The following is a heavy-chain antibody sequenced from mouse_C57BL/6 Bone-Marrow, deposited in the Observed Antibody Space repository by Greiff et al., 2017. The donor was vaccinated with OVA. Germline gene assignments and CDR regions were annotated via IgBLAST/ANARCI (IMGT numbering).Heavy chain of an antibody. Sequence: EVNVVESGGGLVQPKGSLKLSCAASGFSFNTYAMNWVRQAPGKGLEWVARIRSKSNNYATYYADSVKDRFTISRDDSESMLYLQMNNLKTEDTAMYYCVRLTGTRYYYAMDYWGQGTSVTVSS. CDR3: VRLTGTRYYYAMDY. V-gene: IGHV10-1*01. CDR1: GFSFNTYA. D-gene: IGHD4-1*01. J-gene: IGHJ4*01. CDR2: IRSKSNNYAT.